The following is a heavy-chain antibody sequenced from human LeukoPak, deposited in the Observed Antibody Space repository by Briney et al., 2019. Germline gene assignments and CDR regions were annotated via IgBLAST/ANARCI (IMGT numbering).Heavy chain of an antibody. J-gene: IGHJ3*02. CDR1: GFTFDEYG. V-gene: IGHV3-9*01. D-gene: IGHD2-21*02. Sequence: GRSLRLSCAASGFTFDEYGMHWVRQAPGKGLEWVSGISWNSGRIRCADSVKGRFTISRDNAKNSLYLQMNSLRAEDTALYYCAKAQVVTAIQPDAFDIWGQGTMVTVS. CDR3: AKAQVVTAIQPDAFDI. CDR2: ISWNSGRI.